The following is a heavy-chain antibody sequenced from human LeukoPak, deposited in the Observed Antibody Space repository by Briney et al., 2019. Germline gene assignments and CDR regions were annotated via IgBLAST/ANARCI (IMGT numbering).Heavy chain of an antibody. J-gene: IGHJ4*02. CDR1: GFTFSSYS. Sequence: TGGSLRLSCAASGFTFSSYSMNWVRQAPGKGLEWVSYISSSSSTIYYADSVKGRFTISRDNAKNSLYLQMNSLRAEDTAVYYCARTYYYYDSSGYCYWGQGTLVTVSS. V-gene: IGHV3-48*04. D-gene: IGHD3-22*01. CDR2: ISSSSSTI. CDR3: ARTYYYYDSSGYCY.